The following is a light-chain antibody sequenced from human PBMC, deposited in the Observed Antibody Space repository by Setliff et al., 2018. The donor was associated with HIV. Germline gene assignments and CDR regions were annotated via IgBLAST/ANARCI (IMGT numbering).Light chain of an antibody. CDR3: CSYAGSHTFV. J-gene: IGLJ1*01. CDR1: SSDVGGYNF. V-gene: IGLV2-11*01. CDR2: DVI. Sequence: QSALTQPASVSGSPGQSITMSCTGTSSDVGGYNFVSWYQHHPGKAPKLMIYDVIKRPSGVPDRFSGSKSGNTASLTISGLQAEDEADYYCCSYAGSHTFVFGTGTKVTVL.